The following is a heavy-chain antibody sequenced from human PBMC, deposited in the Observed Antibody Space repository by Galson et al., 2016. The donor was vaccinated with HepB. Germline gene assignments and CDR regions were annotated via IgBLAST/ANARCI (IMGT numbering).Heavy chain of an antibody. CDR2: IYRDDDK. CDR3: AHGKSSGWFYDYFDY. J-gene: IGHJ4*02. CDR1: EFSLSTNEMG. Sequence: PALVKPTQTLTLTCTFSEFSLSTNEMGVGWIRQPPGKALERLAVIYRDDDKRYSPSLKSRLTITKDTSKNQVVLTMTNMDPVDTATYYCAHGKSSGWFYDYFDYWGQGTLVTVSS. D-gene: IGHD6-13*01. V-gene: IGHV2-5*02.